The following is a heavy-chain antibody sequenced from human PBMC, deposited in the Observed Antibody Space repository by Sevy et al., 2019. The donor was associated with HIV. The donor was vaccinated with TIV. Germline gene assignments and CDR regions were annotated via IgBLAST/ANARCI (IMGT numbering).Heavy chain of an antibody. D-gene: IGHD4-17*01. CDR2: ISYDGGNK. CDR3: ARDLEFYDYGDYGPAFMPDY. Sequence: GGSLRLSCRGSGFTFSDSAVHWVRQGPGKGLEWVAVISYDGGNKYYADSVKGRFTISRDIAKNTLHLQMNSLRAEDTAVYYCARDLEFYDYGDYGPAFMPDYWGQGTLVTVSS. V-gene: IGHV3-30-3*01. J-gene: IGHJ4*02. CDR1: GFTFSDSA.